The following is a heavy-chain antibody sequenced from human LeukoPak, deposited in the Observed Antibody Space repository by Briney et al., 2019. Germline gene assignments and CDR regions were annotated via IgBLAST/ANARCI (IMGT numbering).Heavy chain of an antibody. CDR1: GFTFSSYG. CDR2: IRYDGSNK. V-gene: IGHV3-30*02. Sequence: GGSLRLSCAASGFTFSSYGMHWVRQAPGKGLEWVAFIRYDGSNKYYADSVKGRFTISRDNSKNTLYLQMNSLRAEDTAVYYCANGGRVVPAAIRFSRDLVAFDIWGQGTMVTVSS. D-gene: IGHD2-2*01. CDR3: ANGGRVVPAAIRFSRDLVAFDI. J-gene: IGHJ3*02.